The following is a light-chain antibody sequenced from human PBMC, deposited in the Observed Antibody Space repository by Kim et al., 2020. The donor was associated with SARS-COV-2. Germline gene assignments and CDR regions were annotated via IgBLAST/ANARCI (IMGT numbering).Light chain of an antibody. CDR3: QQYNNWPPYT. V-gene: IGKV3-15*01. Sequence: VSPGERDTLSWRASQSISSNLAWYQQKPGQAPRLLIYGASTRATDIPARFSGSGSGTDFTLTISSLQSEDFAVYYCQQYNNWPPYTFGQGTKLEI. CDR2: GAS. J-gene: IGKJ2*01. CDR1: QSISSN.